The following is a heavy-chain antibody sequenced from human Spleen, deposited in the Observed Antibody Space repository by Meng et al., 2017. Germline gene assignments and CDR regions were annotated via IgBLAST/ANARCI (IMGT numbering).Heavy chain of an antibody. V-gene: IGHV1-2*06. CDR2: IHPNSGGT. CDR1: GYTFSAYY. CDR3: VRDEDISAAGKLFGDY. Sequence: LGQCGTEGKKPGATVKASCKPSGYTFSAYYMHWVRQAPGQGLEWVGRIHPNSGGTNYAQKFQGRVTMTRDTSISTAYMELSGLRSDDTAMYYCVRDEDISAAGKLFGDYWGQGTLVTVSS. D-gene: IGHD6-13*01. J-gene: IGHJ4*02.